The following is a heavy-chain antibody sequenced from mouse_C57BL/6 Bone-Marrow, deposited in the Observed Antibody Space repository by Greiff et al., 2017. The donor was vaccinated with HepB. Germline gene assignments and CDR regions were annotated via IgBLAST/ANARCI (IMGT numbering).Heavy chain of an antibody. D-gene: IGHD1-1*01. CDR3: TTSLITTVVATWRNYFDY. CDR2: IDPENGDT. Sequence: EVKLQESGAELVRPGASVKLSCTASGFNIKDDYMHWVKQRPEQGLEWIGWIDPENGDTEYASKFQGKATITADTSSNTAYLQLSSLTSEDTAVYYCTTSLITTVVATWRNYFDYWGQGTTLTVSS. V-gene: IGHV14-4*01. J-gene: IGHJ2*01. CDR1: GFNIKDDY.